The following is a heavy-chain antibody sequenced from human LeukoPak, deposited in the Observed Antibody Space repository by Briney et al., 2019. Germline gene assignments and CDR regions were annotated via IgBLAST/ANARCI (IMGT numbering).Heavy chain of an antibody. J-gene: IGHJ5*02. V-gene: IGHV3-21*01. Sequence: GGSLRLSCAASGFTFSSYIMNWVRQAPGKGLEWVSSISSSSSYIYYADSVKGRFTISRDNAKNSLYLQMNSLRAEDTAVYYCARDSTYSSSWYLGWFDPWGQGTLVTVSS. CDR2: ISSSSSYI. CDR1: GFTFSSYI. CDR3: ARDSTYSSSWYLGWFDP. D-gene: IGHD6-13*01.